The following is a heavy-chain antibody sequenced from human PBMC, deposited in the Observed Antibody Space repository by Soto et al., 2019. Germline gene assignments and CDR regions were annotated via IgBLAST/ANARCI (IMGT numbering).Heavy chain of an antibody. J-gene: IGHJ4*02. D-gene: IGHD6-19*01. CDR1: GSSISSSSYY. CDR3: ARLEAGYSSGWYFDY. V-gene: IGHV4-39*01. CDR2: IYYSGST. Sequence: PSETLSLTCTVSGSSISSSSYYWGWIRQPPGKGLEWIGSIYYSGSTYYNPSLKSRVTISVDTSKNQFSLKLSSVTAADTAVYYCARLEAGYSSGWYFDYWGQGTMVTVSS.